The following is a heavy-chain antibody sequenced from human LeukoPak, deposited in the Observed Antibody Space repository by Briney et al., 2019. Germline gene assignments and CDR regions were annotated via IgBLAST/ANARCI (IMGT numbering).Heavy chain of an antibody. CDR3: VRWGGTYYGYDY. J-gene: IGHJ4*02. Sequence: GGSLRLSCTASTVTFRSFAMSWVRQAPGKGLFWVSGIGGSGGSTFYADSVKGRFTISRDNAKNTLYLQMDGLRAEDTALYYCVRWGGTYYGYDYWGQGTLVTVS. CDR2: IGGSGGST. D-gene: IGHD3-10*01. CDR1: TVTFRSFA. V-gene: IGHV3-23*01.